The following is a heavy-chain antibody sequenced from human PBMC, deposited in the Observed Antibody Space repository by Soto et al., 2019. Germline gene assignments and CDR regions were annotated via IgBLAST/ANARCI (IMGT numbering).Heavy chain of an antibody. CDR3: ERVTYCSGGSCYSADY. Sequence: EVQLVESGGGLVQPGGSLRLSCAASGFTFSSYWMSWVRQAPGKGLEWVANIKQDGSEKYYVDSVKGRFTISRDNAKNSLYLQMNSLRAEDTAVYYCERVTYCSGGSCYSADYWGQGTLVTVSS. J-gene: IGHJ4*02. CDR1: GFTFSSYW. CDR2: IKQDGSEK. V-gene: IGHV3-7*01. D-gene: IGHD2-15*01.